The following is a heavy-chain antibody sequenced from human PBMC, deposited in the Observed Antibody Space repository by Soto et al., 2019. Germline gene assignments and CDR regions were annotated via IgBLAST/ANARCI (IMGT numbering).Heavy chain of an antibody. V-gene: IGHV1-3*01. Sequence: QVQLVQSGPEMKKPGASVKLSCKASGYTFTTYSMHWVRQAPGQRLEWMGWIHAGNGNTEHSQKFQGRVTITRDTSASPAYLELGSLRSEDTAVYDCARAACSSTSCYNYYAYVMDVWGQGTAVTVS. CDR3: ARAACSSTSCYNYYAYVMDV. D-gene: IGHD2-2*01. CDR2: IHAGNGNT. CDR1: GYTFTTYS. J-gene: IGHJ6*02.